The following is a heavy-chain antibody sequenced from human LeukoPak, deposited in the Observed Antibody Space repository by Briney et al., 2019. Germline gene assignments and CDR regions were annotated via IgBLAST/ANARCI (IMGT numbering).Heavy chain of an antibody. J-gene: IGHJ4*02. CDR2: INGKSGVT. CDR1: GFTFTDHY. CDR3: ARDFDWGPDY. D-gene: IGHD3-16*01. Sequence: ASVKVSCKASGFTFTDHYMHWVRQAPGQGLEWMGWINGKSGVTFYAQQFQDRITVTRDTSISTMYLELNRLTSADTAIYYCARDFDWGPDYWGPGTRVAVSS. V-gene: IGHV1-2*02.